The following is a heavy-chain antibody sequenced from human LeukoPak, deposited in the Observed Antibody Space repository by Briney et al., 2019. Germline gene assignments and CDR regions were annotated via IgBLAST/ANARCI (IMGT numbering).Heavy chain of an antibody. J-gene: IGHJ5*02. D-gene: IGHD6-6*01. CDR1: GYTFTSYG. CDR3: ARGVDLAAWNNWFDP. CDR2: ISAYNGNT. Sequence: ASVKVSCKASGYTFTSYGISWVRQAPGQGLEWMGWISAYNGNTNYAQKLQGRVTMTTDTSTSTAYMELRSLRSDDTAVYYCARGVDLAAWNNWFDPWGQGTLVTVSS. V-gene: IGHV1-18*01.